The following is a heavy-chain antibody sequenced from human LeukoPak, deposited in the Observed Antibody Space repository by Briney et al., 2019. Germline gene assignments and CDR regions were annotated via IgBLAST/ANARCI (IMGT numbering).Heavy chain of an antibody. CDR1: GFTFSNYW. V-gene: IGHV3-7*01. Sequence: SGGPLRLSCAASGFTFSNYWMSWVRQAPGKGLEWVANIKKDESKRYYVGSVKGRFTISRDNAKNSLYLQMNSLRAEDTAVYYCAREASLYCSGDNCYWAFDLWGQGTLVTVSS. CDR2: IKKDESKR. J-gene: IGHJ5*02. D-gene: IGHD2-15*01. CDR3: AREASLYCSGDNCYWAFDL.